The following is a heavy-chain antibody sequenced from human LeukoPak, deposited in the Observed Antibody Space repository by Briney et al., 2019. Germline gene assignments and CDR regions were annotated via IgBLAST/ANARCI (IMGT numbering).Heavy chain of an antibody. CDR3: ARLDTWFDP. V-gene: IGHV4-4*07. CDR2: IHTSGST. Sequence: SESLSLTCTVSGGSISGYYWSWIRQPPGKGLECIGRIHTSGSTDYSPSLKSRVTISVDTSKNQFSLKLTSVTAADTAMYYCARLDTWFDPWGQGTLVTVSS. CDR1: GGSISGYY. J-gene: IGHJ5*02.